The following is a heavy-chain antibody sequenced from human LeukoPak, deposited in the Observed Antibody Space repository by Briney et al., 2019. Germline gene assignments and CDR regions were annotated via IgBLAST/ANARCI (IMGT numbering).Heavy chain of an antibody. J-gene: IGHJ4*02. Sequence: GGSLRLSCAASGFTFSDYYMSWIRQAPGKGLEWVSYISSSSSYTNYADSVKGRFTISRDNAKNSLYLQMNSLRAEDTAVYYCTRDLSATARAYDYWGQGTLVTVSS. CDR2: ISSSSSYT. D-gene: IGHD1-26*01. V-gene: IGHV3-11*06. CDR3: TRDLSATARAYDY. CDR1: GFTFSDYY.